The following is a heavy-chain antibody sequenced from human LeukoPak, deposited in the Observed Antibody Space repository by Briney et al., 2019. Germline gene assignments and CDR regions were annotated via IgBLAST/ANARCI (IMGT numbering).Heavy chain of an antibody. J-gene: IGHJ4*02. D-gene: IGHD3-3*01. CDR1: GFIFSSKW. Sequence: GGSLRLSCAVSGFIFSSKWMSWVSQAPGKGLEWVANIDQHGNEKYYADSLRGRFTISRDNAKNSVYLVMNSLRAEDTAVYYCVRYDFWTGFSFDQWGQGTLVTVSS. CDR3: VRYDFWTGFSFDQ. CDR2: IDQHGNEK. V-gene: IGHV3-7*01.